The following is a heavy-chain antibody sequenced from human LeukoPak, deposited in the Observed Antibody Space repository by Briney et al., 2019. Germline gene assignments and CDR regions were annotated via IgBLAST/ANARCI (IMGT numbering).Heavy chain of an antibody. CDR1: GGSISSYY. Sequence: SETLSLTCTVSGGSISSYYWSWIRQPPGKGLEWIGYIYYSGSTNYNPSLKSRVTIPVDTSKNQFSLKLSSVAAADTAVYYCARVQSGSRIDPWGQGTLVTVSS. V-gene: IGHV4-59*01. CDR3: ARVQSGSRIDP. J-gene: IGHJ5*02. CDR2: IYYSGST. D-gene: IGHD1-14*01.